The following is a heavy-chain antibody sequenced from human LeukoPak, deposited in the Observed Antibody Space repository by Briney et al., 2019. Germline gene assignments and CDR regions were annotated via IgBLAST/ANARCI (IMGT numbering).Heavy chain of an antibody. CDR2: IHYTGST. V-gene: IGHV4-59*01. Sequence: SETLSLTCIVSGGSISSYYWSWIRQPPGRGLEWIGYIHYTGSTNYKSSLKSRVTISVDKSKNQFSLKLRSVTAADTAVYYCARSSESYDSSGYYSYYFDNWGQGTLVTVSS. CDR3: ARSSESYDSSGYYSYYFDN. CDR1: GGSISSYY. D-gene: IGHD3-22*01. J-gene: IGHJ4*02.